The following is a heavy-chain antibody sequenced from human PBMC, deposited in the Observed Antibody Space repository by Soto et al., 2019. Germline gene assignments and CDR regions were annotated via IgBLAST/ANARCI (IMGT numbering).Heavy chain of an antibody. CDR3: ARGGSSRSHNWFDP. CDR2: INPNSGGT. CDR1: GYTFTGYY. Sequence: VSCKASGYTFTGYYMHWVRQAPGQGLEWMGWINPNSGGTNYAQKFQGWVTMTRDTSISTAYMELSRLRSDDTAVYYCARGGSSRSHNWFDPWGQGTLVTVSS. J-gene: IGHJ5*02. D-gene: IGHD6-13*01. V-gene: IGHV1-2*04.